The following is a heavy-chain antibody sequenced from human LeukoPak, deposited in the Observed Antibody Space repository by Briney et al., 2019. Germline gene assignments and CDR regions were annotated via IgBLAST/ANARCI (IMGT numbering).Heavy chain of an antibody. D-gene: IGHD5-18*01. V-gene: IGHV3-64*01. Sequence: GGSLRLSCAVSGFTFSSYAMHWVRQAPGKGLEYVSAISYNGRGTHYAHSVKGRFTISRDNSKNTLYLQMNSLRAEDTAVYYCAKGSYGYVRFDYWGQGTLVTVSS. CDR3: AKGSYGYVRFDY. J-gene: IGHJ4*02. CDR1: GFTFSSYA. CDR2: ISYNGRGT.